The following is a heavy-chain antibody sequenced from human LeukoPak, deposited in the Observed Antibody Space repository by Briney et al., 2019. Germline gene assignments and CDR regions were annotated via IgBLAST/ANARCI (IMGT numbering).Heavy chain of an antibody. J-gene: IGHJ3*02. CDR3: ARPARGATGDAFDI. Sequence: SVKVSCKASGYTFTGYYMHWVRQAPGQGLEWMGRIIPILGIANYAQKFQGRVTITADKSTSTAYMELSSLRSEDTAVYYCARPARGATGDAFDIWGQGTMVTVSS. D-gene: IGHD1-26*01. CDR1: GYTFTGYY. V-gene: IGHV1-69*02. CDR2: IIPILGIA.